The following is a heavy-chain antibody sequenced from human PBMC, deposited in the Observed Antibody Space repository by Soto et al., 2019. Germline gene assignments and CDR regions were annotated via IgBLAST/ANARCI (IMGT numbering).Heavy chain of an antibody. D-gene: IGHD2-2*01. V-gene: IGHV3-23*01. CDR3: AKNQPSWATRAAFDY. J-gene: IGHJ4*02. CDR2: ISGGSGDST. CDR1: GFTFSNYA. Sequence: LRLSCAASGFTFSNYAMNCVRQAPRKGLEWVSGISGGSGDSTFYADSVKGRFTISRDNSKNTLHLQMNSLRTEDTAVYYCAKNQPSWATRAAFDYWGQGTLVTVSS.